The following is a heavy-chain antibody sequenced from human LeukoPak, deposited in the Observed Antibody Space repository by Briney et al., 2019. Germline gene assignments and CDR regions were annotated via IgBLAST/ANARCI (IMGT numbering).Heavy chain of an antibody. J-gene: IGHJ4*02. Sequence: SETLSLTCTVSGGSISSYYWSWIRQPAGKGLEWIGRIYTSGSTNYNPSLKSRVTTSVDTSKNQFSLKLSSVTAADTAVYYCARDHCSGGSCYSHYFDYWGQGTLVTVSS. CDR2: IYTSGST. V-gene: IGHV4-4*07. CDR3: ARDHCSGGSCYSHYFDY. D-gene: IGHD2-15*01. CDR1: GGSISSYY.